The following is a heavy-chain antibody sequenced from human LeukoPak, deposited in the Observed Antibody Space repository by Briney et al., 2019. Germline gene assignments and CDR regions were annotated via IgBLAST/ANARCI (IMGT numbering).Heavy chain of an antibody. D-gene: IGHD3-10*01. V-gene: IGHV3-23*01. Sequence: GGSLRLSCAASGFTFSSYGMSWVRQAPGKGLEWVPAISGSGGSTYYADSVKGRFTISRDNSKNTLYLQMNSLRAEDTAVYYCAKGLLWEFDYWGQGTLVTVSS. CDR3: AKGLLWEFDY. J-gene: IGHJ4*02. CDR1: GFTFSSYG. CDR2: ISGSGGST.